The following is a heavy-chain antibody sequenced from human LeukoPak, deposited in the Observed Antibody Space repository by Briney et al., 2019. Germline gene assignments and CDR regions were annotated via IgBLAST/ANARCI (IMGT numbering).Heavy chain of an antibody. J-gene: IGHJ4*02. CDR3: ALIGLDSSGYYYDYLDY. CDR2: ISWNSGSI. CDR1: GFTFDDYA. D-gene: IGHD3-22*01. V-gene: IGHV3-9*01. Sequence: GGSLRLSCAASGFTFDDYAMHWVRQAPGKGLEWVSGISWNSGSIGYADSVKGRFTISRDNAKNTLYLQMNSLRAEDTAVYYCALIGLDSSGYYYDYLDYWDQGTLVTVSS.